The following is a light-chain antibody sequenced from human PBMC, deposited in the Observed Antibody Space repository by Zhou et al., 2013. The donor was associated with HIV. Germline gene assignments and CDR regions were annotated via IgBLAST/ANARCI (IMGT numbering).Light chain of an antibody. CDR3: QQYNKSLWT. Sequence: EIMMTQSPATLSVSPGERATLSCRASQSIGNNLAWYQQKLGQAPRLLIFDATSRATGVPDRFSGDWSGTDFTLTISRLEAEDFAVYYCQQYNKSLWTFGQGTSGGNQT. CDR2: DAT. J-gene: IGKJ1*01. V-gene: IGKV3D-15*01. CDR1: QSIGNN.